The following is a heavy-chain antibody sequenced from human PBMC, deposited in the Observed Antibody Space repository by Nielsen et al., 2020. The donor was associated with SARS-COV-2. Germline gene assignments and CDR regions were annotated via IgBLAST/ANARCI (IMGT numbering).Heavy chain of an antibody. CDR3: ARDGRYYDFWSGPEFDY. Sequence: GGSLRLSCAASGFTFSSYDMHWVRQATGKGLEWVSAIGTAGDTYYPGSVKGRFTISRENAKNSLYLQMNSLRAEDTAVYYCARDGRYYDFWSGPEFDYWGQGTLVTVSS. CDR1: GFTFSSYD. D-gene: IGHD3-3*01. V-gene: IGHV3-13*04. J-gene: IGHJ4*02. CDR2: IGTAGDT.